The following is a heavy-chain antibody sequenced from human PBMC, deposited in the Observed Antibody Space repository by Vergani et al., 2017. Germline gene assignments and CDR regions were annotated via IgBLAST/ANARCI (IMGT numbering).Heavy chain of an antibody. J-gene: IGHJ6*02. Sequence: EVQLLESGGGLVQPGGSLRLSCAASGFTFSSYAMSWVRQAPGKGLEWVSAISGSGGSTYYADSVKGRFTISRDNAKNSLYLQMNSLRAEDTAVYYCARDRYCSGGSCYHYGMDVWGQGTTVTVSS. CDR2: ISGSGGST. D-gene: IGHD2-15*01. CDR1: GFTFSSYA. CDR3: ARDRYCSGGSCYHYGMDV. V-gene: IGHV3-23*01.